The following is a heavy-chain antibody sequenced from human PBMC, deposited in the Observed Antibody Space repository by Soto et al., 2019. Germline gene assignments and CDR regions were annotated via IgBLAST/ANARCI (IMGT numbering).Heavy chain of an antibody. Sequence: GGSLRLSCAASGLTFSIYGMHWVRQAPGKGLEWVSSIRSDSANIHYADSVKGRFTISRDNAKDSLYLQMNSLRDEDTPVYYCARDRSYGSSYYNHFDYWGQGTQVTVSS. D-gene: IGHD6-13*01. CDR3: ARDRSYGSSYYNHFDY. V-gene: IGHV3-48*02. CDR1: GLTFSIYG. CDR2: IRSDSANI. J-gene: IGHJ4*02.